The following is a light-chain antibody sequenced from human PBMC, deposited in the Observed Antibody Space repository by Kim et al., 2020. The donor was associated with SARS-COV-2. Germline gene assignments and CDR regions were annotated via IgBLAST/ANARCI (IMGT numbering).Light chain of an antibody. CDR3: SSFTNTITGV. J-gene: IGLJ1*01. CDR1: SSDIGYYNY. V-gene: IGLV2-14*03. CDR2: DVS. Sequence: QSALTQPASVSGSPGQSITISCTGTSSDIGYYNYVSWYQQHPGKAPKLMIYDVSNRPSGVSNRFSGSKSGNTASLTISGLQTEDEADYYCSSFTNTITGVFGTGTKVTVL.